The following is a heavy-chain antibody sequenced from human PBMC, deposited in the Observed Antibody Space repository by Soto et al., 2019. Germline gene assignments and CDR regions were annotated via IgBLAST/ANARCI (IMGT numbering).Heavy chain of an antibody. CDR2: IYNDGST. V-gene: IGHV3-53*01. J-gene: IGHJ4*02. D-gene: IGHD4-17*01. CDR1: GFTVSRNH. Sequence: EVQLVESGGGLTQPGGSLRLSCAVSGFTVSRNHVTWVRQATGKGLQWVSAIYNDGSTYYADSVKGRFTISRDNSKKTVFLHMNSLRAEATAIYYCAGYGGNSVWGQGTLVTVSS. CDR3: AGYGGNSV.